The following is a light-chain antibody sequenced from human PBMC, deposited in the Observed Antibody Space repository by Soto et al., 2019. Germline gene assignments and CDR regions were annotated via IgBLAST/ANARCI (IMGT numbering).Light chain of an antibody. CDR2: GSS. J-gene: IGKJ4*01. Sequence: EIVLTQSPGTLSLSPGERATLSCRASRSVSFTYLAWYQQKPGQAPRLLIYGSSVRATGIPDRFRGGGSGTDFTLTISRLEPEDFAVYYCQQYGGSPPVTFGGGTKVEIK. CDR3: QQYGGSPPVT. CDR1: RSVSFTY. V-gene: IGKV3-20*01.